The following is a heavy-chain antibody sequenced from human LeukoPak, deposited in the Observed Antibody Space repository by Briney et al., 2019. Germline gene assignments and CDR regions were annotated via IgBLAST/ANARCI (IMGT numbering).Heavy chain of an antibody. D-gene: IGHD6-13*01. CDR3: ARAPYSSSWYYRPHFDY. CDR1: GGSISSGNW. V-gene: IGHV4-4*02. J-gene: IGHJ4*02. CDR2: IYHSGST. Sequence: SETLSLTCAVSGGSISSGNWWSWVRQPPGKGLEWIGEIYHSGSTNYNPSLKSRVTISVDKSKNQFSLKLSSVTAEDTAVYYCARAPYSSSWYYRPHFDYWGQGTLVTVSS.